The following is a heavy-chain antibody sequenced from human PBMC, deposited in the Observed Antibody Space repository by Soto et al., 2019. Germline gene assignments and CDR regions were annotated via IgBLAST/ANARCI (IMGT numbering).Heavy chain of an antibody. CDR3: AKDLGGCSGGSCYSGFDP. CDR2: ISYDGSNK. V-gene: IGHV3-30*18. CDR1: GFTFSSYG. Sequence: QVQLVESGGGVVQPGRSLRLSCAASGFTFSSYGMHWVRQAPGKGLEWVAVISYDGSNKYYADSVKGRFTISRDNSKNTLYLQMNSLRAEDMAVYYCAKDLGGCSGGSCYSGFDPWGQGTLVTVSS. J-gene: IGHJ5*02. D-gene: IGHD2-15*01.